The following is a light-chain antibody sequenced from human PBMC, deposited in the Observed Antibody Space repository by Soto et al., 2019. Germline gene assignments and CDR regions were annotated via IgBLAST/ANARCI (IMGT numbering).Light chain of an antibody. CDR3: QQCDSLPFT. J-gene: IGKJ3*01. Sequence: DIQMTQSPSSLSASVGDRVTITCQASQDISDYMNWYQQKPGKAPKLLIYAASDLEAGVPSRFRGSGSGTDFTFTITSLQPDDIATYYCQQCDSLPFTFGPGTKVDFK. V-gene: IGKV1-33*01. CDR1: QDISDY. CDR2: AAS.